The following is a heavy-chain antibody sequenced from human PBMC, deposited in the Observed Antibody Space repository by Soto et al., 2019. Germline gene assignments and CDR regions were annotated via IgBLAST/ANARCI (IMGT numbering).Heavy chain of an antibody. J-gene: IGHJ4*02. D-gene: IGHD3-22*01. CDR3: ARGSYYYDSSGYYPFDY. V-gene: IGHV3-7*04. CDR2: IKQDGSHK. Sequence: SGGSLRLSCVASGFTFSSFWMSWARQAPGKGLEWVANIKQDGSHKYYVPSVKGRFTISRDNAKNSLYLQMNSLRAEDTAVYYCARGSYYYDSSGYYPFDYWGQGTLVTVSS. CDR1: GFTFSSFW.